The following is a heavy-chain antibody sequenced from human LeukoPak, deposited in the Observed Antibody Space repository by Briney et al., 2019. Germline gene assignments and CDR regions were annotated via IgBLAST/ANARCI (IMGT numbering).Heavy chain of an antibody. D-gene: IGHD3-22*01. J-gene: IGHJ1*01. CDR1: GFTFSDTW. Sequence: GGSLRLSCRASGFTFSDTWMSWVRQAPGKGLEWVGRIKSKTDGATRDYADSVKGRFTISRDNAKNTVSLQMNSLRAEDTGVYYCARAPAEIGGYYPEYFRHWGQGTLVTVSS. V-gene: IGHV3-15*05. CDR3: ARAPAEIGGYYPEYFRH. CDR2: IKSKTDGATR.